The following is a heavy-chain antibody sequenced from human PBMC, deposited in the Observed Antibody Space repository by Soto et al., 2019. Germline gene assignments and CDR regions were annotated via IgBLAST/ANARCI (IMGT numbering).Heavy chain of an antibody. V-gene: IGHV1-18*01. J-gene: IGHJ6*03. CDR3: ARVRPLVGYFYYCMDV. CDR2: MSAYNGDT. CDR1: GYAFTNYG. Sequence: QVQLLQSGAEVKEPRAPVKVSCKAAGYAFTNYGITWVRQAPGQGVEWMGWMSAYNGDTHYTQSLQGRVTMTTDTSTSTASMELRGLRSDDTAVYYCARVRPLVGYFYYCMDVWGKGTTVTVSS. D-gene: IGHD6-6*01.